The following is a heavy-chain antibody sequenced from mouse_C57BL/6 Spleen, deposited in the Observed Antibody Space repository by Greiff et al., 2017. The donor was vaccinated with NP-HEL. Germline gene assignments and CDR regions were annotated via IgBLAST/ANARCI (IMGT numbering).Heavy chain of an antibody. CDR2: ISAGGSYT. Sequence: EVNVVESGGGLVKPGGSLKLSCAASGFTFSSYAMSWVRQTPEKRLEWVATISAGGSYTYYPDNVKGRFTISRDNAKNNLYLQMSHLKSEDTAMYYYARDIQVGRFAYWGQGTLVTVSA. V-gene: IGHV5-4*01. CDR3: ARDIQVGRFAY. J-gene: IGHJ3*01. CDR1: GFTFSSYA.